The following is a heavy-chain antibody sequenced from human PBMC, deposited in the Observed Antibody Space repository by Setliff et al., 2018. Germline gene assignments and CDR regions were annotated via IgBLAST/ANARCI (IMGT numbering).Heavy chain of an antibody. D-gene: IGHD3-3*01. CDR2: ISPYSGNT. CDR1: GFRFTNFG. Sequence: ASVKVSCKTSGFRFTNFGFSWVRQAPGQGLEWLGSISPYSGNTNFPQWLQDRVTMTIDTSATTVYMELKSLRSDDTAVYYCAREIWDFYDDSWSGSSDYWGQGTLVTVSS. J-gene: IGHJ4*02. V-gene: IGHV1-18*01. CDR3: AREIWDFYDDSWSGSSDY.